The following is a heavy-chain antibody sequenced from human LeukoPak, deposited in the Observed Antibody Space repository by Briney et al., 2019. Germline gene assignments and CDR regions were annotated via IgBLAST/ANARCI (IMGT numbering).Heavy chain of an antibody. D-gene: IGHD3-10*01. V-gene: IGHV4-59*01. CDR3: ARDFELLY. CDR2: IYYSGST. Sequence: GSLRLSCAASGFTFSDYYMSWIRQPPGKGLEWIGYIYYSGSTNYNPSLKSRVTISVDTSKNQFSLKLSSVTAADTAVYYCARDFELLYWGQGTLVTVSS. CDR1: GFTFSDYY. J-gene: IGHJ4*02.